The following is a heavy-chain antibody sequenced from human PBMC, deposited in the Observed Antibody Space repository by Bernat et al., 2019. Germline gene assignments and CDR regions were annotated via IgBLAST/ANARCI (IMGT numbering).Heavy chain of an antibody. CDR3: ARGRGGSSSGGWFDP. V-gene: IGHV4-34*01. D-gene: IGHD6-6*01. CDR2: INHSGST. J-gene: IGHJ5*02. Sequence: QVQLQQWGAGLLKPSETLSLTCAVYGGSFSGYYWSWIRQPPGKGLEWIGEINHSGSTNYNPSLKSRVTISVDTSKNQFSLKLSSVTAADTAVYYWARGRGGSSSGGWFDPWGQGTLVTVSS. CDR1: GGSFSGYY.